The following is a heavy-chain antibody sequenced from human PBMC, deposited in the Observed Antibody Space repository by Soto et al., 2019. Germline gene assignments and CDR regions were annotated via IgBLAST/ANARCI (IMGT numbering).Heavy chain of an antibody. CDR2: ISSSSSYI. CDR3: AREASIFGVDDAFDI. J-gene: IGHJ3*02. D-gene: IGHD3-3*01. CDR1: GFTFSSYG. Sequence: GGSLRLSCAASGFTFSSYGMHWVRQAPGKGLEWVSSISSSSSYIYYADSVKGRFTISRDNAKNSLYLQMNSLRAEDAAVYYCAREASIFGVDDAFDIWGQGTMVTVSS. V-gene: IGHV3-21*01.